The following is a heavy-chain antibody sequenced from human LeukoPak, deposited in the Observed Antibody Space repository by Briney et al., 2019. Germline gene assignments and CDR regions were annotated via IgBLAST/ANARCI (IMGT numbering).Heavy chain of an antibody. CDR2: ISSSSSYT. Sequence: PGGSLRLSCAASGSAFSDYYMSWIRQAPGKGLEWVSYISSSSSYTNYADSVKGRFTISRDNAKSSLYLQMNSLRAEDTAVYYCAKVGFSEMEWLLYSDHWGQGTLVTVSS. D-gene: IGHD3-3*01. CDR1: GSAFSDYY. CDR3: AKVGFSEMEWLLYSDH. V-gene: IGHV3-11*05. J-gene: IGHJ4*02.